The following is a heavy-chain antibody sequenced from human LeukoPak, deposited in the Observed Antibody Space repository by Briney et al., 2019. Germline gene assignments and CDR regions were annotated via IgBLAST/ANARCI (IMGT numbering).Heavy chain of an antibody. D-gene: IGHD5-12*01. CDR1: GFTFGDYA. J-gene: IGHJ5*02. Sequence: GGSLRLSCTASGFTFGDYAMSWFRQAPGKGLEWAGFIRSKAYGGTTEYAASVKGRFTISRDDSKSIAYLQMNSLKTEDTAVYYCTRFSGYEPNWFDPWGQGTLVTVSS. V-gene: IGHV3-49*03. CDR3: TRFSGYEPNWFDP. CDR2: IRSKAYGGTT.